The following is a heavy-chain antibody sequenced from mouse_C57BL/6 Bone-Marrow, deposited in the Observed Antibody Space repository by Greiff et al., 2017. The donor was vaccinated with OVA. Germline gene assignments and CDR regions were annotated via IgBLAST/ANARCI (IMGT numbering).Heavy chain of an antibody. CDR3: ASLYYGNHGGY. CDR2: INPSSGYT. V-gene: IGHV1-7*01. CDR1: GYTFTSYW. J-gene: IGHJ2*01. Sequence: VHLVESGAELAKPGASVKLSCKASGYTFTSYWMHWVKQRPGQGLEWIGYINPSSGYTKYNQKFKDKATLTADKSSSTAYMQLSSLTYEDSAVDCCASLYYGNHGGYWGQGTTLTVSS. D-gene: IGHD2-1*01.